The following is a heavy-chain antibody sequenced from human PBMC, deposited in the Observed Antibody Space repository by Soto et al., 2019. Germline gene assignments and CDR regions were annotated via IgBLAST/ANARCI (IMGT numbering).Heavy chain of an antibody. D-gene: IGHD5-18*01. J-gene: IGHJ4*02. Sequence: QVQLVQSGAEVKKPESSVKVSCKAPGGTFSTYAISWVRQAPGQGLEWMGGIIPMFGTANYAQRFQDRVTITSDESTNRVYMELSSLSSEDTAVYFCASGIQLWLRRINNGYSGWGQGTMVTVSS. V-gene: IGHV1-69*05. CDR3: ASGIQLWLRRINNGYSG. CDR2: IIPMFGTA. CDR1: GGTFSTYA.